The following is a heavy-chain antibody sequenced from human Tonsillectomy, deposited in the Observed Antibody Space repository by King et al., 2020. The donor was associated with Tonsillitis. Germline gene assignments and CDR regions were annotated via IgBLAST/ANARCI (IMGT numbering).Heavy chain of an antibody. CDR3: ARDRFGSGTI. V-gene: IGHV3-66*01. D-gene: IGHD3-10*01. Sequence: VQLVESGGGLVQPGGSLRLSCAASGLAATSNYMSWVRQVPGKGLDWGSVIYSVRGGSTYYADSGKGRVTISRDDSKNMLYLQMNSLRADDTAIYYCARDRFGSGTIWGQGTMVTVSS. J-gene: IGHJ3*02. CDR2: IYSVRGGST. CDR1: GLAATSNY.